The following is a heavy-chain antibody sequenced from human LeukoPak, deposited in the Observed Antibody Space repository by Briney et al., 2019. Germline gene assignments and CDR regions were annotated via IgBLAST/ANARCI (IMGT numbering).Heavy chain of an antibody. CDR3: AKEPGDCTGGTCYSVGGYYFHY. CDR1: GFTFSTYA. Sequence: GGSLRLSCAASGFTFSTYAMSWVRQAPGKGLEWVSAISGTGGSTYYADSVKGRFTISRDNSKNTLYLQMNSLRAEDTAVYYCAKEPGDCTGGTCYSVGGYYFHYCGQGTLVTVSS. D-gene: IGHD2-15*01. V-gene: IGHV3-23*01. J-gene: IGHJ4*02. CDR2: ISGTGGST.